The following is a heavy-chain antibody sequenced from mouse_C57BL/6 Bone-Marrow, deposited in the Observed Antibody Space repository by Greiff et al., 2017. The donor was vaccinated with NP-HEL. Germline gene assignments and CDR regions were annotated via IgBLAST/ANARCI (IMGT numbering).Heavy chain of an antibody. CDR1: GFTFTDYY. J-gene: IGHJ3*01. CDR2: IRNKANGYTT. V-gene: IGHV7-3*01. Sequence: DVHLVESGGGLVQPGGSLSLSCAASGFTFTDYYMSWVRQPPGKALEWLGFIRNKANGYTTEYSASVKGRFTISRDNSQSILYLQMNALRAEDSATYYCARGERAWFAYWGQGTLVTVSA. CDR3: ARGERAWFAY.